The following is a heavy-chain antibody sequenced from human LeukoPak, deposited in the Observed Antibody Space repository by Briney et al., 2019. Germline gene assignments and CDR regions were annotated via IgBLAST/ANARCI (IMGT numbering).Heavy chain of an antibody. CDR2: IYYSGST. D-gene: IGHD3-22*01. CDR3: ATLQSSGYDYSDY. Sequence: SQTLSLTCTVSGGSISSGDYYWSWIRQPPGKGLEWIGYIYYSGSTYYNPSLKSRVTISVDTSKNQFSLKLSSVTAADTAVYYCATLQSSGYDYSDYWGQGILVTVSS. J-gene: IGHJ4*02. CDR1: GGSISSGDYY. V-gene: IGHV4-30-4*08.